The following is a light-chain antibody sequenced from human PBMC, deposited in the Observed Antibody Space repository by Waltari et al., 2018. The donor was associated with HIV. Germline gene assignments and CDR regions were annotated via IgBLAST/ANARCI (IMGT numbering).Light chain of an antibody. CDR1: QDISIY. V-gene: IGKV1-33*01. CDR2: DAS. J-gene: IGKJ4*01. Sequence: DIQMTHSPSSLSASVGDRVTITCQASQDISIYLNWYQQQPGKVPKLLIYDASNLERGVPSRFTGSGSGTHFTFTITSLQAEDIGTYFCQQYRSLPITFGGGTKVEI. CDR3: QQYRSLPIT.